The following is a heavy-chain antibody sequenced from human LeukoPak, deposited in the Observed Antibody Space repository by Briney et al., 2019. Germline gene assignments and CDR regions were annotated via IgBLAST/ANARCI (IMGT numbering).Heavy chain of an antibody. CDR2: INHSGST. V-gene: IGHV4-34*01. CDR1: GGSFSGYY. Sequence: SETLSLTCAVYGGSFSGYYWSWIRQPTWKWLEWIGEINHSGSTNYNPSLKSRVTISVDTSKNQFSLKLSSVTAADTAVYYCARGGVLLWFGEFLDAFDIWGQGTMVTVSS. CDR3: ARGGVLLWFGEFLDAFDI. D-gene: IGHD3-10*01. J-gene: IGHJ3*02.